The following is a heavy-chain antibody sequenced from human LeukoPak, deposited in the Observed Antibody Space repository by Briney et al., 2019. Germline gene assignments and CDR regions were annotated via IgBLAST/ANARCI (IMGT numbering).Heavy chain of an antibody. Sequence: SVKVSCKASGYTFTSYGISWVRQAPGQGLEWMGGIIPIFGTANYAQKFQGRVTITADESTSTAYMELSSLRSEDTAVYYCARQIVVVPAARTNYYYMDVWGKGTTVTVSS. V-gene: IGHV1-69*13. CDR3: ARQIVVVPAARTNYYYMDV. J-gene: IGHJ6*03. CDR1: GYTFTSYG. CDR2: IIPIFGTA. D-gene: IGHD2-2*01.